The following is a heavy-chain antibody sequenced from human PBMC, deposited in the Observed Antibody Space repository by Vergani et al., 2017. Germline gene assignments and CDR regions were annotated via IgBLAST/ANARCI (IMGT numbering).Heavy chain of an antibody. V-gene: IGHV3-74*01. CDR3: AMAKCIDSCYTSTCLDS. CDR1: GFSFNSYW. Sequence: DVHLAESGGGVFQPGGSLRLSCSASGFSFNSYWMHWVRQVPGKGLVWVSRMKSDGSINDYADSVKGRFTISRDNAENTMYLHMNSLRVEDTVAYYCAMAKCIDSCYTSTCLDSWGQGTLVTVSS. D-gene: IGHD3-16*02. J-gene: IGHJ5*01. CDR2: MKSDGSIN.